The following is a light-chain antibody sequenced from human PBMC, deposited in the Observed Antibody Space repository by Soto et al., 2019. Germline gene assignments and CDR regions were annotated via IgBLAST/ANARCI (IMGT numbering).Light chain of an antibody. CDR2: EVS. J-gene: IGLJ2*01. CDR3: SSFAGNNNLV. CDR1: SSDVGGYNY. Sequence: QSVLTQPPSASGSPGQSVTISCTGTSSDVGGYNYVSWYQQHPGKAPKLMISEVSNRPSGVPDRFSVYKSGNTASLTVSGLQAEDEADYYCSSFAGNNNLVFGGGTKLTVL. V-gene: IGLV2-8*01.